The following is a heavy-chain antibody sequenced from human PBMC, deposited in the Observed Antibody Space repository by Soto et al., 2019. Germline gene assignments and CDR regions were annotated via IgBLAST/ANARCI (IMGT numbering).Heavy chain of an antibody. CDR2: INPNSGGT. D-gene: IGHD3-22*01. V-gene: IGHV1-2*02. J-gene: IGHJ4*02. Sequence: GASVKVSCKASGYTFTGYYMHWVRQAPGQGLEWMGWINPNSGGTNYAQKFQGRVTMTRDTSISTAYMELSRLRSDDTAVYYCARGIEAYYDSSGYYDGLDYWGQGTLVTVSS. CDR3: ARGIEAYYDSSGYYDGLDY. CDR1: GYTFTGYY.